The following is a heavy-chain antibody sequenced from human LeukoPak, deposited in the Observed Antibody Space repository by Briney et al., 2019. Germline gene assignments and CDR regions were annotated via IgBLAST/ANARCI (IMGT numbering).Heavy chain of an antibody. V-gene: IGHV4-59*01. J-gene: IGHJ4*02. CDR3: ARGIASSSPWIDY. D-gene: IGHD6-6*01. CDR1: GGSISSYY. CDR2: IYYSGST. Sequence: SETLSLTCTVSGGSISSYYWSWIRQPPGKGLEWIGYIYYSGSTNYNPSLKSRVTVSVDTSKNQFSLKLSSVTAADTAVYYCARGIASSSPWIDYWGQGTLATVSS.